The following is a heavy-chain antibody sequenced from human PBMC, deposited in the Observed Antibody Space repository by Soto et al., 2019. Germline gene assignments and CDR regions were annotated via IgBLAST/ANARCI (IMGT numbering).Heavy chain of an antibody. J-gene: IGHJ4*02. D-gene: IGHD6-13*01. Sequence: QVQLVESGGGVVQPGRSLRLSCAASGFTFSSYAMHWVRQAPGKGLEWVAVISHDGSNKYYADSVKGRFTISRDNSKNTLYLQMNSLRAEDTAVYYCARDRSRQQLVALHDYWGQGTLVTVSS. CDR1: GFTFSSYA. CDR3: ARDRSRQQLVALHDY. CDR2: ISHDGSNK. V-gene: IGHV3-30-3*01.